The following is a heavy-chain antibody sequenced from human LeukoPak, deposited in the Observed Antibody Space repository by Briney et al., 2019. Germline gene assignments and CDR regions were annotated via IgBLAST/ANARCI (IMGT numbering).Heavy chain of an antibody. Sequence: GGTLRLSCAASGFTFSSYGMSWVRQAPGKGLEWVSAISGSGGSTYYAGSVEGRFTISRDNSKNTLYLRMNSLRADDTAVYYCVKDHGWLLYSWGQGTLVTVSS. CDR3: VKDHGWLLYS. CDR2: ISGSGGST. D-gene: IGHD3-9*01. V-gene: IGHV3-23*01. CDR1: GFTFSSYG. J-gene: IGHJ4*02.